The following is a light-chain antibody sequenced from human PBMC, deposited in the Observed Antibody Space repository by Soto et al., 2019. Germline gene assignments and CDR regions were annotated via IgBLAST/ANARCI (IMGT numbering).Light chain of an antibody. CDR2: DVS. CDR3: QRFDNSPT. J-gene: IGKJ4*01. Sequence: EIVLTQSPATLSLSPGQRVTLSCGASQSLTNNFLAWYQQRPGLAPKLLIFDVSTRATGIPDRFSGSGSGTDLTLTISRREPEDFAVYYCQRFDNSPTFGGGTKVEFK. V-gene: IGKV3D-20*01. CDR1: QSLTNNF.